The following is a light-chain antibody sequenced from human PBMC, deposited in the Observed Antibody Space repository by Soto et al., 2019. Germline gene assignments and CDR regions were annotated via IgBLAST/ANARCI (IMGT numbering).Light chain of an antibody. CDR3: HQSYSAPCT. J-gene: IGKJ1*01. V-gene: IGKV1-39*01. Sequence: DIQVTQSPSSLSASVGDRVTITCRASQSISSNLNWYRQKPGRAPNLLIYAASNLQSGVPSRFSGIGSGTDFTLTISSLQPGDFATYYYHQSYSAPCTFGQGTKVEIK. CDR1: QSISSN. CDR2: AAS.